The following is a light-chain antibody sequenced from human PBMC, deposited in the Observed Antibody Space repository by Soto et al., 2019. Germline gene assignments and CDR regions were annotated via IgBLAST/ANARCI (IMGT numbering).Light chain of an antibody. CDR1: QSMSRW. CDR3: QQYISYST. Sequence: DIQMNQSPSTLSASVGDRVTITFRVRQSMSRWSACYEHNPGKVPKLLIYKASSLESAIPSRFSGSGSGTEFTLTISRLQPDDVAIYYCQQYISYSTFGQGTKVDI. J-gene: IGKJ1*01. CDR2: KAS. V-gene: IGKV1-5*03.